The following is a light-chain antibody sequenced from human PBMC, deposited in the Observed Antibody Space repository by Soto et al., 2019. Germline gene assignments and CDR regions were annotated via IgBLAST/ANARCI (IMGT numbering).Light chain of an antibody. V-gene: IGLV2-8*01. CDR1: NSDVGGYNY. J-gene: IGLJ1*01. CDR2: GVN. CDR3: SSYAGSNTYV. Sequence: QSVLTQPPSASGSPGQSVTISCTGTNSDVGGYNYVSWYQQHPGKAPKLVIYGVNKRPSGVPDRFSGSKSDNTASLTVSGLQADDEADYYCSSYAGSNTYVFGSGTKLTVL.